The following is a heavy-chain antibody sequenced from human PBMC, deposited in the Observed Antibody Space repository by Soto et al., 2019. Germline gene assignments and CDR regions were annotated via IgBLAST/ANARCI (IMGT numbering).Heavy chain of an antibody. CDR2: IIPILGIA. D-gene: IGHD5-12*01. CDR1: GGTFSSYT. CDR3: AREEGYSGYGY. Sequence: ASVKVSCKASGGTFSSYTISWVRQAPGQGLEWMGRIIPILGIANYAQKFQGRVTITADKSTSTAYMELSSLRSEDTAVYYCAREEGYSGYGYWGQGTLVTVSS. V-gene: IGHV1-69*04. J-gene: IGHJ4*02.